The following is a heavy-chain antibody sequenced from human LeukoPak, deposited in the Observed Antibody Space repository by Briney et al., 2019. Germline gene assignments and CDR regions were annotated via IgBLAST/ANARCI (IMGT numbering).Heavy chain of an antibody. D-gene: IGHD4-23*01. CDR2: IRYSGST. V-gene: IGHV4-59*08. CDR1: GGSISSYY. CDR3: ARGRLRWSD. Sequence: SETLSLTCSVSGGSISSYYWSWIRQPPGKGLEWIGDIRYSGSTYYNPSLKSRVTISVDTSKNQFSLKLSSVTAADTAVYYCARGRLRWSDWGQGTLVTVSS. J-gene: IGHJ4*02.